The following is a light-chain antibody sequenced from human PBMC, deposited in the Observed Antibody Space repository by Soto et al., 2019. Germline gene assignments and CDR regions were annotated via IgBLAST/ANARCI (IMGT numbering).Light chain of an antibody. CDR2: EVS. Sequence: QSALTQPPSASGSPGQSVTISCTGTSSDVGSYDYVSWYQQHPGKAPKLLIYEVSKRPSGVPDRFSGSKSGNTASLTVSGLQAEDEADYYCSSSAVSNNWGVFGVGTKLTVL. V-gene: IGLV2-8*01. J-gene: IGLJ3*02. CDR3: SSSAVSNNWGV. CDR1: SSDVGSYDY.